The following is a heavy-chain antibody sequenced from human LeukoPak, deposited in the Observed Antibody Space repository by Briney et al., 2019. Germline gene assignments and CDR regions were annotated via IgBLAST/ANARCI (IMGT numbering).Heavy chain of an antibody. CDR3: ARFDVSLWFGELWPRYYGMDV. Sequence: GASVKVSCKASGYTFTSYGISWVRQAPGQGLEWMGWISAYNGNTNYAQKLQGRVTMTTDTSTSTAYMELRSLRSDDTAVYYCARFDVSLWFGELWPRYYGMDVWGQGTTVTVSS. D-gene: IGHD3-10*01. V-gene: IGHV1-18*01. J-gene: IGHJ6*02. CDR1: GYTFTSYG. CDR2: ISAYNGNT.